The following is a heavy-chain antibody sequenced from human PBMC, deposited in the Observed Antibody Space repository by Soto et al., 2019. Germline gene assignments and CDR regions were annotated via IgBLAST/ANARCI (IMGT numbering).Heavy chain of an antibody. J-gene: IGHJ4*02. CDR1: GFTFSSYW. CDR3: ARKGAVAGFGD. V-gene: IGHV3-74*01. Sequence: EVQLVESGGGLVQPGGSLRLSCAASGFTFSSYWLHWVRQAPGTGLVWLSRINSDGSSTNYADSVKGRFTISRDNAKSTLYLQLNRVRAEDTAGYYCARKGAVAGFGDWGQGTLVTVSS. D-gene: IGHD6-19*01. CDR2: INSDGSST.